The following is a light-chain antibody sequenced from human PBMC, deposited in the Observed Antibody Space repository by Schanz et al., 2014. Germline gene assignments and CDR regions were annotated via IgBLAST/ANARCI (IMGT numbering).Light chain of an antibody. CDR1: SSDVGGHDY. V-gene: IGLV2-8*01. CDR2: QVT. CDR3: SSYTSSSTLGYVV. Sequence: QSALTQPPSASGAPGQSVTISCTGTSSDVGGHDYVSWYQHHPGKAPKVMIYQVTKRPSGVPDRFSGSKSGNTASLTVSGLQAEDEADYYCSSYTSSSTLGYVVFGGGTKLTVL. J-gene: IGLJ2*01.